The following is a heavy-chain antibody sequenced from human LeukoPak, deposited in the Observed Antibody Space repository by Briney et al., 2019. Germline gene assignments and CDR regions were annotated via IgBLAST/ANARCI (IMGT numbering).Heavy chain of an antibody. J-gene: IGHJ6*03. V-gene: IGHV4-34*01. CDR2: INHSGST. Sequence: SETLSLTCAVYGGSFSGYYWSWIRQPPGKGLEWIGEINHSGSTNYNPSLKSRVTISVDTSKNQFSLKLSSVTAADTAVCYCASYCSSTSCYDMDVWGKGTTVTVSS. CDR3: ASYCSSTSCYDMDV. CDR1: GGSFSGYY. D-gene: IGHD2-2*01.